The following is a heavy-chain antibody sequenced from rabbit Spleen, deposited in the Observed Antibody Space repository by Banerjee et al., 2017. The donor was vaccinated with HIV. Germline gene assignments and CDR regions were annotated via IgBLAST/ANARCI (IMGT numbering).Heavy chain of an antibody. V-gene: IGHV1S45*01. CDR1: GFSFSDRDV. CDR3: ARGSAAMTMVITGYYFNL. D-gene: IGHD2-1*01. J-gene: IGHJ4*02. Sequence: QEQLEESGGGLVKPEGSLTLTCTVSGFSFSDRDVMCWVRQAPGKGLEWIACIYPGSFDSTVYASWAKGRFTISRTSSTTVTLQVTSLTAADTATYFCARGSAAMTMVITGYYFNLWGPGTLVTVS. CDR2: IYPGSFDST.